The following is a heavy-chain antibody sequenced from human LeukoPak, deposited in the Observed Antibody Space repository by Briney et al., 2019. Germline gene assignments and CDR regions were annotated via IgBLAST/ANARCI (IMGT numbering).Heavy chain of an antibody. CDR2: ISAYNGNT. D-gene: IGHD3-3*01. V-gene: IGHV1-18*01. Sequence: ASVKVSCKASGYTFTSYGISWVRQAPGQGLEWMGWISAYNGNTNYAQKLQGRVTMTTDTSTSTAYMELRSLRSDDTAVYYCARMVKIGDFWSGYYNWFDPWGQGTLVTVSS. CDR3: ARMVKIGDFWSGYYNWFDP. J-gene: IGHJ5*02. CDR1: GYTFTSYG.